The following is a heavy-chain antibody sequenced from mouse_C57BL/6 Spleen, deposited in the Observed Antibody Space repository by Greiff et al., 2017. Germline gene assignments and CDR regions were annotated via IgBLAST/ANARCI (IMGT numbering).Heavy chain of an antibody. V-gene: IGHV1-9*01. CDR1: GYTFTGYW. CDR2: ILPGSGST. J-gene: IGHJ4*01. D-gene: IGHD1-1*01. CDR3: ARSPYYGRNPYAMDY. Sequence: VKLMESGAELMKPGASVKLSCKATGYTFTGYWIEWVKQRPGHGLEWIGEILPGSGSTNYNEKFKGKATFTADTSSNTAYMQRSSLTTEDSAIDYCARSPYYGRNPYAMDYWGQGTSVTVSS.